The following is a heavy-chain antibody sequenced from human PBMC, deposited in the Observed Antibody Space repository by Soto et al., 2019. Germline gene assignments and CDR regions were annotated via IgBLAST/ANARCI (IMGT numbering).Heavy chain of an antibody. V-gene: IGHV3-30-3*01. J-gene: IGHJ6*02. D-gene: IGHD2-15*01. Sequence: QVPLVESGGGVVQPGRSLRLSCAASGFTFRNYAMHWVRQAPGKGLECVAVISYDGGNKFYRDYVKGRFTISRDNSKNTLYLQINSLRYEDTAVYYCARGDREDIAVVIGVRPGEYGVDVWGQGTTVTVSS. CDR3: ARGDREDIAVVIGVRPGEYGVDV. CDR1: GFTFRNYA. CDR2: ISYDGGNK.